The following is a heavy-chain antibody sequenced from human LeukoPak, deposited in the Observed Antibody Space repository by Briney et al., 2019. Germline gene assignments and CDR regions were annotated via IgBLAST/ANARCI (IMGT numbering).Heavy chain of an antibody. Sequence: GSLSLSCAASGFPFSSYSMNWVRQAPGKGLEWVSSISFGSSYVYYADSVKGRFTISRDSAKNSLYLQMNSLRAEDTAVYYCARDWVGATHSVWGQGTLVTVSS. CDR2: ISFGSSYV. J-gene: IGHJ4*02. V-gene: IGHV3-21*01. CDR3: ARDWVGATHSV. D-gene: IGHD1-26*01. CDR1: GFPFSSYS.